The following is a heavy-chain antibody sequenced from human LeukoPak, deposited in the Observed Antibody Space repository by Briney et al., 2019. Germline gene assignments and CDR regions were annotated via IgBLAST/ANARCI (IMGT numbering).Heavy chain of an antibody. J-gene: IGHJ4*02. CDR1: GLTFSSYS. CDR3: ARDQGYSYGYPFDY. D-gene: IGHD5-18*01. CDR2: ISSSSSYI. Sequence: GGSLRLSCAASGLTFSSYSMNWVRQAPGKGLEWVSSISSSSSYIYYADSVKGRFTISRDNAKNSLYLQMNSLRAEDTAVYYCARDQGYSYGYPFDYWGQGTLVTLSS. V-gene: IGHV3-21*01.